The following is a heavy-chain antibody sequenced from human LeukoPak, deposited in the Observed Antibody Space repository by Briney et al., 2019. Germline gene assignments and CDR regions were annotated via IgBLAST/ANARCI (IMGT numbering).Heavy chain of an antibody. V-gene: IGHV3-23*01. J-gene: IGHJ4*02. D-gene: IGHD5-12*01. CDR2: ISHTGGST. CDR3: ARGPSGYHNT. CDR1: RFTFSSYA. Sequence: GVLRLSCAASRFTFSSYAMSWVRQAPGKGLEWVSAISHTGGSTYYADSVKGRFTISRDNSKNTLYLQMNSLRAEDTAVYYCARGPSGYHNTGGQGTLVTVSS.